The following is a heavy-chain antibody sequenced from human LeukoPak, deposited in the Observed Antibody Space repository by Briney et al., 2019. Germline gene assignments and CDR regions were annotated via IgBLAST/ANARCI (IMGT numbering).Heavy chain of an antibody. D-gene: IGHD3-22*01. CDR2: ISAYNGNT. CDR3: ARDDSSGYLSAFDI. V-gene: IGHV1-18*01. CDR1: GYTFTSYG. Sequence: ASVKVSCKASGYTFTSYGISWVRQAPGRGLEWMGWISAYNGNTNYAQKLQGRVTMTTDTSTSTAYMELRSLRSDDTAVYYCARDDSSGYLSAFDIWGQGTMVTVSS. J-gene: IGHJ3*02.